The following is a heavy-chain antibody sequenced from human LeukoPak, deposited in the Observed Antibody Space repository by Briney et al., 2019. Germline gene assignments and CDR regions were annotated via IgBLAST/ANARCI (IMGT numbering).Heavy chain of an antibody. CDR2: FDPEDGET. J-gene: IGHJ5*02. D-gene: IGHD6-19*01. Sequence: ASVKVSCKVSGYTLTELSMHWVRQAPGKGLEWMGGFDPEDGETIYAQKFQGRVTMTTDTSTSTAYMELRSLRSDDTAVYYCARVAASGWYDRHNLNWFDPWGQGTLVTVSS. CDR3: ARVAASGWYDRHNLNWFDP. V-gene: IGHV1-24*01. CDR1: GYTLTELS.